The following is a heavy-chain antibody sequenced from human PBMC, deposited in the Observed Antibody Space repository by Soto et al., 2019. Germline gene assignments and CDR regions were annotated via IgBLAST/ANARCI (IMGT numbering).Heavy chain of an antibody. V-gene: IGHV1-8*01. CDR3: ARERSAAGTGWFDP. CDR1: GYTFTSYD. Sequence: QVQLVQSGAEVKKPGASVKVSCKASGYTFTSYDIIWVRQATGQGLEWMGWMNPNSGNTAYAQKFQGRVTMTRNTSISTAYMELSSLRSEDTAVYYCARERSAAGTGWFDPWGQGTLVTVSS. D-gene: IGHD6-13*01. CDR2: MNPNSGNT. J-gene: IGHJ5*02.